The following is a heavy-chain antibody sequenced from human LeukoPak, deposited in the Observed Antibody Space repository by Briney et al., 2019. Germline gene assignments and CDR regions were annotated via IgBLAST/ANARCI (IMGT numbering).Heavy chain of an antibody. CDR2: INQDGSQI. CDR3: ARLFGEVTIYDY. V-gene: IGHV3-7*01. J-gene: IGHJ4*02. D-gene: IGHD3-10*01. Sequence: GGSLRLSCAASGFTFSSYWMYWVRQAPGRGLEWVASINQDGSQIHYVDSVKGRFTISRDNAKNSLYLEMTSLRAEDTTEYYCARLFGEVTIYDYWGQGTLVTVSS. CDR1: GFTFSSYW.